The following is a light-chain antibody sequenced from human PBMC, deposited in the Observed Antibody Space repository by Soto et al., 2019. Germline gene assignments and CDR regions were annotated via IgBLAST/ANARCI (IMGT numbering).Light chain of an antibody. CDR1: SSDVGGYNY. J-gene: IGLJ3*02. V-gene: IGLV2-8*01. Sequence: QSALTQPPSASGSPGQSVTISCTGTSSDVGGYNYVSWYQQHPGKAPKLMIYDVSKRPSGVPERFSGSKSGNTASLNVSGLQAEFEADYYCSSYAGSNTFLFGGGTKLTVL. CDR3: SSYAGSNTFL. CDR2: DVS.